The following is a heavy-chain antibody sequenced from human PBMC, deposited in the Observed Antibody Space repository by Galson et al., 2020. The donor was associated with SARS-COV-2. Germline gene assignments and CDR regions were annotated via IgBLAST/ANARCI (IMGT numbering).Heavy chain of an antibody. CDR2: IYYSGST. CDR1: GGSISDSSYY. V-gene: IGHV4-39*02. CDR3: ARGSGSYYYFHH. D-gene: IGHD3-10*01. Sequence: SETLSLTCTVSGGSISDSSYYWDWIRQSPGKGLEWIGSIYYSGSTNYHPSLEGRVTISIFTSKNQFSLKVNSLTAADTAVYYCARGSGSYYYFHHWGQGTLVTVSS. J-gene: IGHJ1*01.